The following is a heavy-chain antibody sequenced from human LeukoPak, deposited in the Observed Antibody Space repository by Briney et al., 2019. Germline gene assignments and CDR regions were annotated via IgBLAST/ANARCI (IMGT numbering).Heavy chain of an antibody. CDR2: INTAGDT. D-gene: IGHD6-13*01. V-gene: IGHV3-13*01. CDR1: GFTFDDYG. Sequence: GGSLRLSCAASGFTFDDYGMHWVRQAAGEGPEWVSAINTAGDTYYQGSVKGRFTISRENAKNSLYLQMNSLRAGDTAVYYCASGGRGSSWFGNWGQGTLVTVSS. CDR3: ASGGRGSSWFGN. J-gene: IGHJ4*02.